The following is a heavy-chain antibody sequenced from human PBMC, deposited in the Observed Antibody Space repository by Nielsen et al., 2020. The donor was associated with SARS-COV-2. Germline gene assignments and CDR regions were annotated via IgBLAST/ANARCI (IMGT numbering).Heavy chain of an antibody. CDR1: GFTFSSYG. J-gene: IGHJ4*02. CDR2: ISYDGSNK. D-gene: IGHD5-12*01. CDR3: AKDLIVATIIGGPFDY. V-gene: IGHV3-30*18. Sequence: GGSLRLSCAASGFTFSSYGMHWVRQAPGKGLEWVAVISYDGSNKYYADSVKGRFTISRDNSKNTLYLQMNSLRAEDTAVYYCAKDLIVATIIGGPFDYWGQGTLVTVSS.